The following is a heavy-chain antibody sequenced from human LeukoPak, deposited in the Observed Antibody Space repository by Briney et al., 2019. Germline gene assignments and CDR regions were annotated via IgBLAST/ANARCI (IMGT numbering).Heavy chain of an antibody. CDR2: ISRDGSST. Sequence: PGGSLRLSRAASGFTFSNNWMHWVRQAPGKGLVWVSRISRDGSSTSYADSVKGRFTISRDNAKNTLYLQMNTLRAEDTVVYYCARDCSDTGCYNTAFDYWGQGTLVTVSS. CDR3: ARDCSDTGCYNTAFDY. J-gene: IGHJ4*02. D-gene: IGHD2-2*02. V-gene: IGHV3-74*01. CDR1: GFTFSNNW.